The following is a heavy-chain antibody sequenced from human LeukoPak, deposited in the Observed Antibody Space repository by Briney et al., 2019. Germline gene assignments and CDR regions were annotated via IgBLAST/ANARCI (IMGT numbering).Heavy chain of an antibody. Sequence: GGSLRLSCAASGFTFSSYAMSWVRQAPGKGLEWVSAVSGSGGSTYYADSVKGRFTISRDNSKSTLYLQMNSLRAEDTAVYYCAKDHRVGYSSFWLNYFDYWGRGTLVTVSS. V-gene: IGHV3-23*01. J-gene: IGHJ4*02. D-gene: IGHD6-13*01. CDR2: VSGSGGST. CDR1: GFTFSSYA. CDR3: AKDHRVGYSSFWLNYFDY.